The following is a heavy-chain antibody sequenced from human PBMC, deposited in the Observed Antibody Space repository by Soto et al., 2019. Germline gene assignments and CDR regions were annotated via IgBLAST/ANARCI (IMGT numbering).Heavy chain of an antibody. J-gene: IGHJ4*02. CDR1: GGSISSYY. V-gene: IGHV4-59*01. CDR2: IYYSGST. CDR3: AREPRFLEWLFYFDY. Sequence: PSETLFLTCTVSGGSISSYYWSWIRQPPGKGLEWIGYIYYSGSTNYNPSLKSRVTISVDTSKNQFSLKLSSVTAADTAVYYCAREPRFLEWLFYFDYWGQGTLVTVSS. D-gene: IGHD3-3*01.